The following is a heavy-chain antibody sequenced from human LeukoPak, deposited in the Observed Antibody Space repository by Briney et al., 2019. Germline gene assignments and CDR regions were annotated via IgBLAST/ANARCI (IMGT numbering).Heavy chain of an antibody. CDR3: AADPYYYYDSSGYLAY. V-gene: IGHV3-7*03. D-gene: IGHD3-22*01. J-gene: IGHJ4*02. CDR1: AFIFSGHW. Sequence: GGSLRLSCEGSAFIFSGHWMNWVRQTPGKGLEWVASIKEDGSERQYVDSVKGRFSISRDNTKGSLFLQLNSLRAEDTAVYYCAADPYYYYDSSGYLAYWGQGTLVTVSS. CDR2: IKEDGSER.